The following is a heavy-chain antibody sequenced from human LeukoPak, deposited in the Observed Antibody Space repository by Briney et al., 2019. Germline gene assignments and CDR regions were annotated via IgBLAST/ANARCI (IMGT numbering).Heavy chain of an antibody. J-gene: IGHJ6*02. Sequence: GGSLRLSCAASELTFTNAWMTWVRQAPGKGLEWVGRIKSRSDGGTTDYAAPVKGRFTISRDDSKNTLYLQMNSLKTEDTAVYYCTTGIVGAANYYYYGMDVWGQGTTDTVSS. CDR2: IKSRSDGGTT. V-gene: IGHV3-15*01. CDR3: TTGIVGAANYYYYGMDV. D-gene: IGHD1-26*01. CDR1: ELTFTNAW.